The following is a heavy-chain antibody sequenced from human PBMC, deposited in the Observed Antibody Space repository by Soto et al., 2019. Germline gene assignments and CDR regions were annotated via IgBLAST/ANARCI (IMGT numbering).Heavy chain of an antibody. J-gene: IGHJ6*02. Sequence: QAQLVQSGAEVKKPGASVKVSCKASGYTFTSYDINWVRQAPGQGFEWLGWMDPNTGSTGYAQNFQGRVTMTRNISINTAHMELSSLRSEDTAVYYCARERKFDFWRKGLDVWGQGTTVTVSS. CDR3: ARERKFDFWRKGLDV. CDR1: GYTFTSYD. D-gene: IGHD3-3*01. V-gene: IGHV1-8*01. CDR2: MDPNTGST.